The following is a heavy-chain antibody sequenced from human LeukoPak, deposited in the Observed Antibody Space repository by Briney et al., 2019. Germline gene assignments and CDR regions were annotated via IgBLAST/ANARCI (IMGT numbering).Heavy chain of an antibody. J-gene: IGHJ6*02. V-gene: IGHV1-18*01. Sequence: ASVKVSCKASGYTFTSYGISWVRQAPGQGLEWMGWISAYNGNTNYAQKLQGRVTMTTDTSTSTAYMELRSLRSDDTAVYYCARESPIVVVPAAMRFARDRSYYGMDVWGQGTTVTVPS. CDR1: GYTFTSYG. CDR2: ISAYNGNT. CDR3: ARESPIVVVPAAMRFARDRSYYGMDV. D-gene: IGHD2-2*01.